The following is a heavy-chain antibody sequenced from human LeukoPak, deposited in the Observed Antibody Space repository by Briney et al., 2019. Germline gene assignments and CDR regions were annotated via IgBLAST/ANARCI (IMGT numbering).Heavy chain of an antibody. V-gene: IGHV4-59*01. D-gene: IGHD6-19*01. J-gene: IGHJ4*02. CDR3: ARAGAYSSGWYGLYYFDY. CDR2: IYYSGST. CDR1: GCSISSYY. Sequence: SETLSLTCTVSGCSISSYYWSWIRQPPGKGLERIGYIYYSGSTNYNPSLKRRVTISVDTSKTQFSLRLSSVTDADTAVYYCARAGAYSSGWYGLYYFDYWGQGNLVPVSS.